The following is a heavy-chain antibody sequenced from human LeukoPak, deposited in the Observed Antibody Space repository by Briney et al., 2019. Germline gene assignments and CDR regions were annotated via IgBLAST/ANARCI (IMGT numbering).Heavy chain of an antibody. CDR1: GGSISSSSYY. J-gene: IGHJ4*02. V-gene: IGHV4-39*01. D-gene: IGHD3-10*01. CDR3: ARRKGFGEGYFDS. CDR2: IYYSRST. Sequence: PSETLSLTCTVSGGSISSSSYYWGWIRQPPGKGLEWIGSIYYSRSTYYSPSLKSRVTISVDTSKNQFSLKLTSVTAADTAVYYCARRKGFGEGYFDSWGQGTLVTVSS.